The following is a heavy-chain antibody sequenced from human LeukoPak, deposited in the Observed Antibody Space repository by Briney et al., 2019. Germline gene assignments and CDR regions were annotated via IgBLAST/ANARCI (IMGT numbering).Heavy chain of an antibody. J-gene: IGHJ4*02. CDR1: GYSFTSYW. V-gene: IGHV5-51*01. D-gene: IGHD3-10*01. CDR2: IYPGDSDT. CDR3: ARPGYYGSGRSGNFDY. Sequence: GESLKISCKGSGYSFTSYWIGWVRQMPGKGLEWMGIIYPGDSDTRYSPSFQGRVTISADKSISTAYLQWSSLKASDTAMYYCARPGYYGSGRSGNFDYWGQGTLVTVSS.